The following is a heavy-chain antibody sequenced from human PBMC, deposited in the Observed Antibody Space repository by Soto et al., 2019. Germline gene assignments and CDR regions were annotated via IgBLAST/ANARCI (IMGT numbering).Heavy chain of an antibody. CDR3: AREPPRIAVAGTHGY. CDR1: GFTLSSYA. Sequence: QVQLVESGGGVVQPGRSLRLSCAASGFTLSSYAMHWVRQAPGKGLEWVAVISYDGSNKYYADSVKGRFTISRDNSKNTLYLQMNSLRAEDTAVYYCAREPPRIAVAGTHGYWGQGTLVTVSS. CDR2: ISYDGSNK. V-gene: IGHV3-30-3*01. J-gene: IGHJ4*02. D-gene: IGHD6-19*01.